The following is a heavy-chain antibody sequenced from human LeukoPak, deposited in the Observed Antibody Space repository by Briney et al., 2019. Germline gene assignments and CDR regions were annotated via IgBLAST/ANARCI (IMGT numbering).Heavy chain of an antibody. CDR3: ARGGIAAAGTFDY. V-gene: IGHV1-69*05. Sequence: SVKVSCKASGGTFSSYAISWVRQAPGQGLVWMGGIIPLFGTANYAQKFQGRVTITTDESTSTAYMELSSLRSEDTAVYYCARGGIAAAGTFDYWGQGTLVTVSS. D-gene: IGHD6-13*01. CDR2: IIPLFGTA. J-gene: IGHJ4*02. CDR1: GGTFSSYA.